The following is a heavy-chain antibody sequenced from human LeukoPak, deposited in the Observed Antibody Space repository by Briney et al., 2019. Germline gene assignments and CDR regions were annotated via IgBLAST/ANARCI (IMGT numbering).Heavy chain of an antibody. CDR3: AKAGQWLLSYFDY. V-gene: IGHV3-23*01. CDR2: ISGSGGSA. J-gene: IGHJ4*02. D-gene: IGHD6-19*01. CDR1: GFTFSSYA. Sequence: GGSLRLSCAASGFTFSSYAMSWVRQAPGKGLEWVSAISGSGGSAYYADSVKGRFTISRDNSKNTLYLQMNSLRAEDTAVYYCAKAGQWLLSYFDYWGQGTLVTVSS.